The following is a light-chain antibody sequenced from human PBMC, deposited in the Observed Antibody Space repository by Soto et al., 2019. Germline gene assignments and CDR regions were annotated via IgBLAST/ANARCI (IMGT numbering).Light chain of an antibody. J-gene: IGLJ3*02. V-gene: IGLV1-36*01. CDR3: AAWDDGLNGLV. CDR1: ASNIGKNG. Sequence: QSVLTQPPSVSGAPGQGVTISCSGSASNIGKNGVNWYQQLPGKAPKLVVYYDDLLPSGVSDRFSGSNSGTSASLAISGLQSEDEADYFCAAWDDGLNGLVFGGGTQLTAL. CDR2: YDD.